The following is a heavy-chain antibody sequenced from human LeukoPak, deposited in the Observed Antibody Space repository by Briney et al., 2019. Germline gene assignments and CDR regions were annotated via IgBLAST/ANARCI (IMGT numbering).Heavy chain of an antibody. V-gene: IGHV4-34*01. Sequence: SETLSLTCAVYGGSFSGYYWSWIRQPPGKGLEWIGEINHSGSTNYNPSLKSRVTISVDTSKNQFSLKLSSATAADTAVYYCARGIIGQFFDYWGQGTLVTVSS. CDR1: GGSFSGYY. CDR3: ARGIIGQFFDY. J-gene: IGHJ4*02. CDR2: INHSGST.